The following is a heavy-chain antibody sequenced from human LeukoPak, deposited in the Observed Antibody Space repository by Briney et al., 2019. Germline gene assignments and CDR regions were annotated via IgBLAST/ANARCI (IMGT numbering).Heavy chain of an antibody. CDR1: GYTFTGYY. D-gene: IGHD7-27*01. V-gene: IGHV1-18*04. CDR2: INVYNGDI. Sequence: ASVKVSCKASGYTFTGYYMHWVRQAPGQGLEWMGWINVYNGDINYAQNLQGRVTMTTDTSTSTAYMELRSLRSDDTAVYYCARVTGDYEIDAFDIWGQGTRVTVSS. CDR3: ARVTGDYEIDAFDI. J-gene: IGHJ3*02.